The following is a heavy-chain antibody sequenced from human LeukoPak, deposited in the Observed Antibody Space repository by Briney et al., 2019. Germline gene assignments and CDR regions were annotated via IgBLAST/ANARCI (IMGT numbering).Heavy chain of an antibody. CDR3: ARRLGATQPYFDF. CDR1: GYSFTSYW. D-gene: IGHD1-26*01. J-gene: IGHJ4*02. V-gene: IGHV5-51*01. CDR2: IHPGDSET. Sequence: PGESLRISCKGSGYSFTSYWIGWVRQMPGKGLECMGIIHPGDSETRYSPSFQGQVTISADKSITTAYLQWSGLKASDTAMYYCARRLGATQPYFDFWGQGALVTVSS.